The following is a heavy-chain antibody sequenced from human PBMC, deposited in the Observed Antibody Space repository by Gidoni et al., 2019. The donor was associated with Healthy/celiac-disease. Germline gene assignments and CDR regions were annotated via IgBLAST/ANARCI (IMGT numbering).Heavy chain of an antibody. CDR3: AKVRVDCSSTSCYRGVYYYYGMDV. D-gene: IGHD2-2*01. CDR1: GFTFSSSA. CDR2: ISGSGGST. Sequence: EVQLLESGGGLVQPGGSLRLSCAASGFTFSSSAMSWVRQAPGKGLEWVSAISGSGGSTYYADSVKGRFTISRDNSKNTLYLQMNSLRAEDTAVYYCAKVRVDCSSTSCYRGVYYYYGMDVWGQGTTVTVSS. V-gene: IGHV3-23*01. J-gene: IGHJ6*02.